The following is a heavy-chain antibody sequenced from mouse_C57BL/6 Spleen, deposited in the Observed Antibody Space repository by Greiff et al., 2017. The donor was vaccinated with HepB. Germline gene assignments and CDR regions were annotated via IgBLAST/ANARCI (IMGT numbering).Heavy chain of an antibody. CDR2: IYPRSGTT. V-gene: IGHV1-81*01. J-gene: IGHJ4*01. D-gene: IGHD1-1*01. CDR1: GYTFTSYG. Sequence: QVQLQQSGAELARPGASVKLSCKASGYTFTSYGISWVKQRTGQGLEWIGEIYPRSGTTYYNEKFKDKATLTADNSSSTAYMDLRSLTSEDSAYYISGRSEYDGSSYLYYYAMDYGGQGTSVTVSS. CDR3: GRSEYDGSSYLYYYAMDY.